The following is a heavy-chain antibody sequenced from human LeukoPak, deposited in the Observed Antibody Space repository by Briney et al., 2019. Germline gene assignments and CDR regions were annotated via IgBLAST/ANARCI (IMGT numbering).Heavy chain of an antibody. CDR3: ARVKVGSGRSSFHDASEI. D-gene: IGHD2-15*01. CDR1: ARSTTILS. Sequence: SQTLSLTSPLAARSTTILSGSCIRHPAGNGMEWIGRIYTSGRTNYDPTLKSRVTMSADTSTNQFSLKLSTVSAEDTAVYYCARVKVGSGRSSFHDASEIGGQKTMVIVSS. V-gene: IGHV4-4*07. CDR2: IYTSGRT. J-gene: IGHJ3*02.